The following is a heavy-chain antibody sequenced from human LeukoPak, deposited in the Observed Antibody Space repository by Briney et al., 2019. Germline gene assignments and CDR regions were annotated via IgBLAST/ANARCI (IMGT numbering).Heavy chain of an antibody. V-gene: IGHV3-48*03. CDR3: ARDSGYDILTGYHIGFDL. CDR1: GFTFSSYE. D-gene: IGHD3-9*01. CDR2: ISSSGSTI. J-gene: IGHJ5*02. Sequence: GGSLRLSCAASGFTFSSYEMNWVRQAPGKGLEWVSYISSSGSTIYYADSVKGRFTISRDNAKNSLYLQMNSLRAEDTAVYYCARDSGYDILTGYHIGFDLWGQGTLVTVSS.